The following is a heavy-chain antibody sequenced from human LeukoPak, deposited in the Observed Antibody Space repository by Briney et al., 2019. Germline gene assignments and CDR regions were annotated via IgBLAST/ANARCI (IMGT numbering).Heavy chain of an antibody. J-gene: IGHJ4*02. D-gene: IGHD6-19*01. V-gene: IGHV3-23*01. Sequence: GALRLSCAASGFTFSSYEMNWVRQAPGKGLEWVSAVTASGASTDYADSVKGRFTISRDNSKSTLYLQMSSLRAEDTAVYYCAKRSAESSGYFDSWGQGTLVTVSS. CDR2: VTASGAST. CDR3: AKRSAESSGYFDS. CDR1: GFTFSSYE.